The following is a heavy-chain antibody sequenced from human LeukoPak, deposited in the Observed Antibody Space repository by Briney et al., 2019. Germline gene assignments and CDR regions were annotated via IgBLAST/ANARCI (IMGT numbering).Heavy chain of an antibody. CDR2: IIPIFGTA. CDR1: GYTFSSYA. D-gene: IGHD1-26*01. Sequence: ASVKVSCKASGYTFSSYAISWVRQAPGQGLEWMGGIIPIFGTANYAQKFQGRVTITADESTSTAYMELSSLRSEDTAMYYCARDYSGSYSFDYWGQGTLVTVSS. J-gene: IGHJ4*02. V-gene: IGHV1-69*13. CDR3: ARDYSGSYSFDY.